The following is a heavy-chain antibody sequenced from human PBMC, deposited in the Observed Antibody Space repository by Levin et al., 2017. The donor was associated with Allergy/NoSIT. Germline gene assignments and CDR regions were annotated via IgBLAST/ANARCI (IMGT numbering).Heavy chain of an antibody. V-gene: IGHV4-34*01. Sequence: SETLSLTCAVYGGSFSGYYWSWIRQPPGKGLEWIGEINHSGSTNYNPSLKSRVTISVDTSKNQFSLKLSSVTAADTAVYYCARVGEKTPHLYQLRHYYYYGMDVWGQGTTVTVSS. CDR3: ARVGEKTPHLYQLRHYYYYGMDV. J-gene: IGHJ6*02. D-gene: IGHD2-2*01. CDR1: GGSFSGYY. CDR2: INHSGST.